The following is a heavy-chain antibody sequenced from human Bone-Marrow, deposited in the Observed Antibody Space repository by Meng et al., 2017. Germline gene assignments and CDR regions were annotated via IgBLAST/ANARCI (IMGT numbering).Heavy chain of an antibody. CDR1: GFTLSSYA. CDR2: ISGSGGST. Sequence: GESLKISCAASGFTLSSYAMSWVRQAPGKGLEWVSAISGSGGSTYYADSVKGRFTISRDNSKNTLYLQMNSLRAEDTAVYYCAKESITMVVAVITHRDDAFDIWGQGTMVTVSS. V-gene: IGHV3-23*01. J-gene: IGHJ3*02. D-gene: IGHD3-22*01. CDR3: AKESITMVVAVITHRDDAFDI.